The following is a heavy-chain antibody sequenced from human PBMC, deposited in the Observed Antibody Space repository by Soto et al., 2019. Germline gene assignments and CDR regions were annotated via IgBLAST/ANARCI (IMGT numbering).Heavy chain of an antibody. Sequence: SVKVSCKAAGYTFTGYYMHWVRQAPGQGLEWMGGIIPIFGTANYAQKFQGRVTITADKSTSTAYMELSSLRSEDTAVYYCAREYYYDSSSHFDYWGQGTLVTVYS. J-gene: IGHJ4*02. V-gene: IGHV1-69*06. CDR2: IIPIFGTA. CDR1: GYTFTGYY. D-gene: IGHD3-22*01. CDR3: AREYYYDSSSHFDY.